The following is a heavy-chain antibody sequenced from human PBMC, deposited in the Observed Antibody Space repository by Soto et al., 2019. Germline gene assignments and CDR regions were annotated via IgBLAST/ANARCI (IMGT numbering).Heavy chain of an antibody. CDR3: ARDGSPAAGRLDFDY. CDR2: IYYSGRT. D-gene: IGHD6-13*01. Sequence: PSETLSLTCTVSGDSLSSPTYYWTWIRQPPGKGLEWIAHIYYSGRTIYNPSLQSRVTISVDTSKNQFSLKLSSVTAADTAVYYCARDGSPAAGRLDFDYWGQGTLVTVSS. CDR1: GDSLSSPTYY. J-gene: IGHJ4*02. V-gene: IGHV4-61*01.